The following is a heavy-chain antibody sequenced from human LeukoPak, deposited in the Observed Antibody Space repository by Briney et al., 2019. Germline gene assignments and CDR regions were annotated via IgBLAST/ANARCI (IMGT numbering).Heavy chain of an antibody. CDR3: AKGGHYDSSGYFGPSGY. Sequence: GGSLRLSCAASGFTFTSYGIHWVRQAPGKGLEWVAVISYDGSDQYYIDSVKGRFTISRDNSKNTLYLQMNSLRAEDTAVYYCAKGGHYDSSGYFGPSGYWGQGTLVTVSS. J-gene: IGHJ4*02. CDR1: GFTFTSYG. D-gene: IGHD3-22*01. CDR2: ISYDGSDQ. V-gene: IGHV3-30*18.